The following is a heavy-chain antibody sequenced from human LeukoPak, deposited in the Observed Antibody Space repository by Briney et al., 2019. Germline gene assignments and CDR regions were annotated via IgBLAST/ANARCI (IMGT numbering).Heavy chain of an antibody. CDR1: GYTFTGYY. J-gene: IGHJ4*02. Sequence: WASVTVSCKASGYTFTGYYMHWVRQAPGQGLEWMGWINPNSGGTNYAQKFQGRVTMTRDTSISTAYMELSRLRSDDTAVYYCAGSPFSVRGIPLDYWGQGTLVTVSS. V-gene: IGHV1-2*02. CDR3: AGSPFSVRGIPLDY. CDR2: INPNSGGT. D-gene: IGHD3-10*01.